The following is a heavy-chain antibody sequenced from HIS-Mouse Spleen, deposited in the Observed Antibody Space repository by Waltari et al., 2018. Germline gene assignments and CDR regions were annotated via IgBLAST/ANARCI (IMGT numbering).Heavy chain of an antibody. CDR1: GFTFRKAW. D-gene: IGHD6-6*01. CDR3: TLRLAD. J-gene: IGHJ4*02. V-gene: IGHV3-15*01. Sequence: ELQLVESVGGLVKPGGSLRPFLAASGFTFRKAWMSWVRQAPGKGLEWVVRIKSKTDGGTTDYAAPVKGRFTISRDDSKNTLYLQMNSLKTEDTAVYYCTLRLADWGQGTLVTVSS. CDR2: IKSKTDGGTT.